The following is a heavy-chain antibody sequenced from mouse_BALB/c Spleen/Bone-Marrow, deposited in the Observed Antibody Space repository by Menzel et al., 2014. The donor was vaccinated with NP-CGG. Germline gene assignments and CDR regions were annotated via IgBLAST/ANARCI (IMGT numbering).Heavy chain of an antibody. CDR2: IDPANGNT. CDR3: ALLLRYYAMDY. J-gene: IGHJ4*01. V-gene: IGHV14-3*02. CDR1: GFNIKDTY. Sequence: EVKLVESGAELVKPGASVKLSCTASGFNIKDTYMHWVKQRPEQGLEWIGRIDPANGNTKYDPKFQGKATITADTSSNTAYLQLSSLTSEDTAVYYCALLLRYYAMDYWGQETSVTVSS. D-gene: IGHD1-1*01.